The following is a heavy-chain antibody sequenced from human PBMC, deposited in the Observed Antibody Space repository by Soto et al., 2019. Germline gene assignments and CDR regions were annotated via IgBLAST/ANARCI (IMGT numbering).Heavy chain of an antibody. Sequence: GGSLRLSCAASGFTFSDYYMSWIRQAPGKGLASVSYISSSGSTAYYADSVKGRFTISRDNAKNSLYLQMNSLRDEDTAGYYCARDEHGDSTFDYWGQGTLVTVST. D-gene: IGHD4-17*01. CDR3: ARDEHGDSTFDY. CDR2: ISSSGSTA. V-gene: IGHV3-11*01. CDR1: GFTFSDYY. J-gene: IGHJ4*02.